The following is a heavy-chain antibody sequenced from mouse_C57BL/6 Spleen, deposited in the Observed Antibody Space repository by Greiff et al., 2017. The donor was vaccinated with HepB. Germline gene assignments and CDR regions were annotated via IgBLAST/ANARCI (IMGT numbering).Heavy chain of an antibody. CDR2: INPNNGGT. CDR1: GYTFTDYN. J-gene: IGHJ2*01. CDR3: ARADQLGPGRVLDY. Sequence: EVQLQQSGPELVKPGASVKMSCKASGYTFTDYNMHWVKQSHGKSLEWIGYINPNNGGTSYNQKFKGKATLTVNKSSSTAYMELRSLTSEDAAVYYCARADQLGPGRVLDYWGQGTTLTVSS. D-gene: IGHD4-1*02. V-gene: IGHV1-22*01.